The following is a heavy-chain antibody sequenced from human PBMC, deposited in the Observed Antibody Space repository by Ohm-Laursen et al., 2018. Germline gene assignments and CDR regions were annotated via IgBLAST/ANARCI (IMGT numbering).Heavy chain of an antibody. D-gene: IGHD5-24*01. CDR2: ISYDGSDK. V-gene: IGHV3-30*18. Sequence: RSLRLSCSAPGFTFSGYGMHWVRQAPGKGLEWVAVISYDGSDKYYADSVKGRFTISRDNSKNTLYLQMSSLRAEDTAVYYCAKDRGRLQYLDYWGQGTLVTVSS. CDR1: GFTFSGYG. J-gene: IGHJ4*02. CDR3: AKDRGRLQYLDY.